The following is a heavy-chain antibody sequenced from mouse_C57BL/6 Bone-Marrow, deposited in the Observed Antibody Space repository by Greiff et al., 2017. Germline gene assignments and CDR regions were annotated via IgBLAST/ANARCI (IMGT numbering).Heavy chain of an antibody. Sequence: EVQLVESGGDLVKPGGSLKLSCAASGFTFSSYGMSWVRQTPDKRLEWVATISSGGSYTYYPHSVKGRFTFSRDNAKNTLYLQMSSLTSEDTAMDYCARRGQLRLRYAMDYWGQGTSVTVSS. CDR3: ARRGQLRLRYAMDY. D-gene: IGHD3-2*02. CDR2: ISSGGSYT. J-gene: IGHJ4*01. V-gene: IGHV5-6*01. CDR1: GFTFSSYG.